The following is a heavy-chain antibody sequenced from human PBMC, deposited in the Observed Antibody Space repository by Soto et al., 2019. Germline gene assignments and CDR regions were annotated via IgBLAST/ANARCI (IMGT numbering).Heavy chain of an antibody. J-gene: IGHJ4*02. V-gene: IGHV3-48*02. CDR3: ARDAYDYDDTSGYYRH. Sequence: EVQLVESGGGLVQPGGSLRLSCAASGFTVSTYKMNWVRQAPGKGLEWVSYISSSSSTIYYADSVKGRFTISRDNAKNSLYLQMNSLRDEDTAVYYCARDAYDYDDTSGYYRHWGQGTLVTVSS. D-gene: IGHD3-22*01. CDR2: ISSSSSTI. CDR1: GFTVSTYK.